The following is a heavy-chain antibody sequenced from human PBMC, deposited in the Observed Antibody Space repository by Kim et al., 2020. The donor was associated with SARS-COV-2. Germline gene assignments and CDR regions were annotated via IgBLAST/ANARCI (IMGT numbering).Heavy chain of an antibody. CDR1: GFTFSSYA. CDR3: ANLLYDYSYLLNYYYGMDV. J-gene: IGHJ6*02. D-gene: IGHD4-4*01. Sequence: GGSLRLSCAASGFTFSSYAMSWVRQAPGKGLEWVPAISGSGGRPYYADPVKGRFTITRDNSKNTRYLQMNSMRAEDPAVDYCANLLYDYSYLLNYYYGMDVWGQGTTVTVSS. CDR2: ISGSGGRP. V-gene: IGHV3-23*01.